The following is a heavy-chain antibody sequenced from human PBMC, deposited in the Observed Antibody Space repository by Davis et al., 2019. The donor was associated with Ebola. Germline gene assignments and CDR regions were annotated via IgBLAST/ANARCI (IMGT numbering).Heavy chain of an antibody. CDR2: IGPSSSTI. D-gene: IGHD3-16*01. CDR1: GFTFTRYS. Sequence: PGGSLRLSCAASGFTFTRYSMNWVRQAPGKGLEWVSYIGPSSSTIYYADSVKGRFTIPRDNAKNSLYLQMNSLRDEDTAVYYCARGGGGGLLDDYWGQGTLVTVSS. J-gene: IGHJ4*02. V-gene: IGHV3-48*02. CDR3: ARGGGGGLLDDY.